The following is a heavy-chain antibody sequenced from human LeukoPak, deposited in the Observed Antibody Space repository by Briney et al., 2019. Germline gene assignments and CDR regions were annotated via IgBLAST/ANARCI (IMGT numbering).Heavy chain of an antibody. D-gene: IGHD3-22*01. CDR3: ARASNRYGSSGPHFDY. CDR2: INPSGGST. V-gene: IGHV1-46*01. J-gene: IGHJ4*02. Sequence: ASVKVSCKASGYTFTSYYMHWVRQAPGQGLEWMGIINPSGGSTSYAQKFQGRVTMTRDTSTSTVYMELSSLRSEDTAVYYCARASNRYGSSGPHFDYWGQGTLVTVSS. CDR1: GYTFTSYY.